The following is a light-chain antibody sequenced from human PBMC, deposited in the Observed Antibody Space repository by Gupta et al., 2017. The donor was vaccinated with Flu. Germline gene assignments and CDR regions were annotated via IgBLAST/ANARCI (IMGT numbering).Light chain of an antibody. CDR3: QEYGSSRT. J-gene: IGKJ1*01. Sequence: PGTLSLSPGERATLACRASQRVGSSYLAWHQQKPGQAPRLLIYGASSRATGIPDRFSGSGSGTDFTLTISRLEPEDFAVYYCQEYGSSRTFGQGTKVEIK. V-gene: IGKV3-20*01. CDR2: GAS. CDR1: QRVGSSY.